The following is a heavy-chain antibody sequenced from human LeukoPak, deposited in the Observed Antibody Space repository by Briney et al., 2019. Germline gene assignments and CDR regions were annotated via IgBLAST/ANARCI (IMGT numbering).Heavy chain of an antibody. D-gene: IGHD2-21*01. Sequence: PSETLSLTCTVSGGSISSSSYYWGWIRQPPGKGLEWIGTIYYSGSGNTYYNPSLKSRVTISVDTSKNQFSLTLSSVTAADTAVYYCARRNTYYYDYWGQGTLVTVSS. V-gene: IGHV4-39*01. CDR1: GGSISSSSYY. CDR2: IYYSGSGNT. CDR3: ARRNTYYYDY. J-gene: IGHJ4*02.